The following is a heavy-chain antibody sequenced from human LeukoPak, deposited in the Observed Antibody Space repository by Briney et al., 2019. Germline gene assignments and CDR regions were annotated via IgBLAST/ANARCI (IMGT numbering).Heavy chain of an antibody. CDR2: IYYTGST. Sequence: SEILSLTCTVSGGSISPYYWSWIRQFPGKGLEWIGYIYYTGSTNYNPSLKSRLTISLDTSKNQFSLKLSSVTAADTAVYYCARTTNLDDWGQGTLVTVSS. CDR1: GGSISPYY. CDR3: ARTTNLDD. V-gene: IGHV4-59*08. D-gene: IGHD1-26*01. J-gene: IGHJ4*02.